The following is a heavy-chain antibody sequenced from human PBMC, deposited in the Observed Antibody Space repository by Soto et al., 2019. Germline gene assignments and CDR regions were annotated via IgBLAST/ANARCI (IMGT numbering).Heavy chain of an antibody. CDR2: ITGSGGST. V-gene: IGHV3-23*01. CDR1: GFTFSSYA. D-gene: IGHD4-17*01. Sequence: EVQLLESGGGLVQPGGSLRLSCAASGFTFSSYAMSWVRQAPGKGLEWVSAITGSGGSTYYADSVKGRFTISRDNSKNVQHLRMNSLRAEDTAVYYCAKDRATTSVSWFDLWGQGTLVTVSS. J-gene: IGHJ5*02. CDR3: AKDRATTSVSWFDL.